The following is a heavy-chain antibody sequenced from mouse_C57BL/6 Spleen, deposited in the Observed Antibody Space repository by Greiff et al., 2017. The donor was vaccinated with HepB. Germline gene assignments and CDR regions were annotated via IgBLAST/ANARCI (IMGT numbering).Heavy chain of an antibody. V-gene: IGHV1-81*01. D-gene: IGHD1-1*01. CDR1: GYTFTSYG. CDR3: ARGGGYDYGSSYVPAWFAY. J-gene: IGHJ3*01. Sequence: VQLQQSGAELARPGASVKLSCKASGYTFTSYGISWVKQRTGQGLEWIGEIYPRSGNTYYNEKFKGKATLTADKSSSTAYMGLRSLTSEDSAVYFCARGGGYDYGSSYVPAWFAYWGQGTLVTVSA. CDR2: IYPRSGNT.